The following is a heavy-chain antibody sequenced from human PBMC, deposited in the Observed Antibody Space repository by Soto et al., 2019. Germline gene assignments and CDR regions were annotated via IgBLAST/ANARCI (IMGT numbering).Heavy chain of an antibody. J-gene: IGHJ6*02. CDR2: INHSGST. V-gene: IGHV4-34*01. CDR3: ARDVRAGDYYYYGMDV. Sequence: PSETLSLTCAVYGGSFSGYYWSWIRQPPGKGLEWIGEINHSGSTNYNPSLKSRVTISVDTSKNQFSLKLSSVTAADTAVYYCARDVRAGDYYYYGMDVWGQGTTVTVSS. D-gene: IGHD1-26*01. CDR1: GGSFSGYY.